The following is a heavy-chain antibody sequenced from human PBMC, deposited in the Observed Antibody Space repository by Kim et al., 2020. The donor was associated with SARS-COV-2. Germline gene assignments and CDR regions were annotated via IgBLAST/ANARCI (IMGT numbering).Heavy chain of an antibody. V-gene: IGHV3-15*01. J-gene: IGHJ5*02. Sequence: GRFTISRDDSKNTLYLQMNSLKTEDTAVYYCTTGRITMVRGVTPPRQFDPWGQGTLVTVSS. CDR3: TTGRITMVRGVTPPRQFDP. D-gene: IGHD3-10*01.